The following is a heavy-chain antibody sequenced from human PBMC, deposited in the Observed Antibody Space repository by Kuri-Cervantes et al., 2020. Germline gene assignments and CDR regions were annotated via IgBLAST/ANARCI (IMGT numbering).Heavy chain of an antibody. V-gene: IGHV3-9*01. J-gene: IGHJ6*01. CDR3: AKDKSARGYYYYGMDV. CDR1: GFTFDDYA. CDR2: ISWNSGSI. Sequence: GGSLRLSCAASGFTFDDYAMHWVRQAPGKGLEWVSGISWNSGSIGYADSVKGRFTISRDNAKNSLYLQMNSLRAEDTALYYCAKDKSARGYYYYGMDVWGQGTTVTCYS. D-gene: IGHD6-6*01.